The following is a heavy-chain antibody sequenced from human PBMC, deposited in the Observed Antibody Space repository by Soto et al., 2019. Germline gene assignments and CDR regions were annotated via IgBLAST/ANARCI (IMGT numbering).Heavy chain of an antibody. CDR1: GYTFTSYA. CDR2: INAGNGNT. V-gene: IGHV1-3*01. D-gene: IGHD3-16*02. CDR3: ARYRTKVPVAFDV. Sequence: ASVKVSCKASGYTFTSYAMHWVRQAPGQRLEWMGWINAGNGNTNYAQKHQGRVTMTTDTSTSTAYMDLSGLRFEDTAVYYCARYRTKVPVAFDVWGQGTMVTVSS. J-gene: IGHJ3*01.